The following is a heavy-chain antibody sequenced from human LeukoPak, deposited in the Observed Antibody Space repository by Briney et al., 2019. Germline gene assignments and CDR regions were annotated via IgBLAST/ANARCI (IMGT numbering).Heavy chain of an antibody. J-gene: IGHJ5*02. CDR1: GFTFNNYA. CDR2: TTGNGGTT. CDR3: AKDHYYDSSGHP. V-gene: IGHV3-23*01. Sequence: PGGSLRLSCAASGFTFNNYAMTWVRQAPGKGLEWVSGTTGNGGTTDYADSVKGRFTISRDNSKNTLYLQMNSLRAEDSAVYYCAKDHYYDSSGHPWGQGTLVTVSS. D-gene: IGHD3-22*01.